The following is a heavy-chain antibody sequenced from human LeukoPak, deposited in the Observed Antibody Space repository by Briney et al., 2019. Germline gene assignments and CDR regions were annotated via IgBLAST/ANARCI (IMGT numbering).Heavy chain of an antibody. CDR1: GLTFSRYG. Sequence: GGSLRLSCAASGLTFSRYGMHWVRQAPGKGPEWVAVISYDGSNKYYGDSVKGRFTISRDNSKNTLYLQMNSLRAEDTAVYYCAKALYATEAIDYWGQGTLVTVSS. D-gene: IGHD2-2*02. J-gene: IGHJ4*02. V-gene: IGHV3-30*18. CDR3: AKALYATEAIDY. CDR2: ISYDGSNK.